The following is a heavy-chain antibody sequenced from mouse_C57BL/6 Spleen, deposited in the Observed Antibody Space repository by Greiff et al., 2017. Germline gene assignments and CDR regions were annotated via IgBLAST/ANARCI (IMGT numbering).Heavy chain of an antibody. CDR3: ARGSNFYAMDY. J-gene: IGHJ4*01. CDR1: GYTFTSYW. D-gene: IGHD2-5*01. V-gene: IGHV1-53*01. CDR2: INPSNGGT. Sequence: QVQLQQPGTELVKPGASVKLSCKASGYTFTSYWMHWVKQRPGQGLEWLGDINPSNGGTNYNEKFKSKATLTVDKSSSTAYMQLSSLTSEDSAVYYCARGSNFYAMDYWGQGTSVTVSS.